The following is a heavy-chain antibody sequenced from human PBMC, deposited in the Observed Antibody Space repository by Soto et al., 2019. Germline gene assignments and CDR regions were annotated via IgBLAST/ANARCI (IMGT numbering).Heavy chain of an antibody. CDR1: GGSINSGGYY. CDR3: ARGYRQSGYSSSWVFDY. D-gene: IGHD6-13*01. V-gene: IGHV4-31*03. J-gene: IGHJ4*02. CDR2: MYYRGST. Sequence: QVQLRESGPGLVKPSQTLSLTCTVSGGSINSGGYYWNWIRQHPGKGLEWIGYMYYRGSTYYIPFLRSRVIIAADTTENHFSLKLSAVTVADTAVYFCARGYRQSGYSSSWVFDYWGQGPLVNVSS.